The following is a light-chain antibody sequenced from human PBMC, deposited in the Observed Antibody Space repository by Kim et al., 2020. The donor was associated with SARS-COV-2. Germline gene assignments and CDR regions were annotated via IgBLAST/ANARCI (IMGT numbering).Light chain of an antibody. J-gene: IGKJ3*01. CDR3: QKYNSAPRE. V-gene: IGKV1-27*01. Sequence: ASVGDRGTITCRASQGISNYLAWYQQKPGKVPKLLIYAASTLQSGVPSRFSGSGSGTDFTLTISSLQPEDVATYYCQKYNSAPREFGPGTKVDIK. CDR2: AAS. CDR1: QGISNY.